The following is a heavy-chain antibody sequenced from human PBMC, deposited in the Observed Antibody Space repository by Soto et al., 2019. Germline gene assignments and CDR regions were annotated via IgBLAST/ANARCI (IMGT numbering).Heavy chain of an antibody. Sequence: QVQLVQSGAEEKRPGASVKISCKASGYTFSSYPIHWVRQAPGHRLEWMGWINSGNGYTKYSQKFQARVSITRDTSASTAYMQLSSLRSEDTAVYYCARDRGGYCSGCSCSEAWFDPWGQGTLVTVSS. V-gene: IGHV1-3*05. CDR1: GYTFSSYP. D-gene: IGHD2-15*01. CDR2: INSGNGYT. CDR3: ARDRGGYCSGCSCSEAWFDP. J-gene: IGHJ5*02.